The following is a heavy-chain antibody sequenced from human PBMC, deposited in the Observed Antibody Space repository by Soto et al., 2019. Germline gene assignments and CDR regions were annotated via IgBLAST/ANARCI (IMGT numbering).Heavy chain of an antibody. CDR1: GFTFSNYG. CDR2: IWYDGSNK. CDR3: ARDCSGGSCYPGMDV. Sequence: GGSLRLSCAASGFTFSNYGMHWVRQAPGKGLEWVAVIWYDGSNKYYADSVKGRFTVSRDNSKNSVYLQINSLRAEDTAVYFCARDCSGGSCYPGMDVWGQGTTVTVS. D-gene: IGHD2-15*01. V-gene: IGHV3-33*01. J-gene: IGHJ6*02.